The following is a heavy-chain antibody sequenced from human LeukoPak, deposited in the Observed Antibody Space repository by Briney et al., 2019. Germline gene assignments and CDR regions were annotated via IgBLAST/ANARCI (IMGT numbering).Heavy chain of an antibody. CDR2: ISTSGST. D-gene: IGHD3-22*01. Sequence: SETLSLTCTVSGGSISSYYWSWIRQPAGKGLESIGHISTSGSTNYDPSLKSRVTMSVDTSKNQFSLKLSSVTAADTAVYYCARVRYSDSSVLTRKRSYYFDYWGQGTLVTVSS. J-gene: IGHJ4*02. CDR3: ARVRYSDSSVLTRKRSYYFDY. CDR1: GGSISSYY. V-gene: IGHV4-4*07.